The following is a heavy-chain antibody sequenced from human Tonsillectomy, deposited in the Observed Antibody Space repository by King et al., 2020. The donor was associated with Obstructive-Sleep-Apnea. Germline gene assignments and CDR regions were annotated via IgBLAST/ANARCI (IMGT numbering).Heavy chain of an antibody. CDR1: GGTFSSYA. D-gene: IGHD2-2*01. CDR2: IIPIFGTA. V-gene: IGHV1-69*01. CDR3: ARDLTWGYCSSTSCMGY. Sequence: QLVQSGAEVKKPGSSVKVSCKASGGTFSSYAISWVRQAPGQGLEWMGGIIPIFGTANYAQKFQGRVTITADESTSTAYMELGSLRSEDTAGYYCARDLTWGYCSSTSCMGYWGQGTLVTVSS. J-gene: IGHJ4*02.